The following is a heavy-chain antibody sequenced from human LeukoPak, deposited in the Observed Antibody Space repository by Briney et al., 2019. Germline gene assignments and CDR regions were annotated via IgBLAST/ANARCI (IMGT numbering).Heavy chain of an antibody. CDR2: ISWNSGSI. D-gene: IGHD3-22*01. CDR3: ARERYYDSSGTLDY. J-gene: IGHJ4*02. CDR1: GFTFDDYA. Sequence: GGSLRLSCAASGFTFDDYAMHWVRQAPGKGLEWVSGISWNSGSIGYADSVKGRFTISRDNAKNSLYLQMNSLRAEDTALYYCARERYYDSSGTLDYWGQGTLVTVSS. V-gene: IGHV3-9*01.